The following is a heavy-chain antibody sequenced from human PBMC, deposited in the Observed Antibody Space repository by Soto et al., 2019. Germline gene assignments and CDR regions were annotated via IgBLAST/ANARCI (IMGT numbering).Heavy chain of an antibody. CDR3: GRGRSGQIVVFY. CDR1: GYTFTGHY. CDR2: IGPESGAT. J-gene: IGHJ4*02. D-gene: IGHD1-26*01. V-gene: IGHV1-2*02. Sequence: ASVKVSCKASGYTFTGHYIHWVRQAPEQGPEWMGEIGPESGATRYAQKFQGRVTMTRDTSITTVYMELNNLSPDDTAVYYCGRGRSGQIVVFYWGQGTPVTVST.